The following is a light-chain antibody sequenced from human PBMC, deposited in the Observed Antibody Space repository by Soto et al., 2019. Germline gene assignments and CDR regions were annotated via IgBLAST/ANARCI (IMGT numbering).Light chain of an antibody. V-gene: IGLV2-23*01. Sequence: QSVLTQPASVSGSPGQSITISCTGTSSDVGSYNLVSWYQHHPGKAPKLMIYEGSKRPSGVSNRFSGSKSGNTASLTISGLQAEDEADYYCCSYAGSGTSVVFGGGTQLTVL. J-gene: IGLJ2*01. CDR3: CSYAGSGTSVV. CDR1: SSDVGSYNL. CDR2: EGS.